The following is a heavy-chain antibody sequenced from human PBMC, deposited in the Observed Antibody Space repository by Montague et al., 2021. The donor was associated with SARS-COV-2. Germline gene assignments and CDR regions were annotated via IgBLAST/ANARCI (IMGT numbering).Heavy chain of an antibody. CDR3: ARGSGWMGNAFDI. Sequence: ETLSLTCTVSGGSISSYYWSWIRQPPGKGLEWIGYIYYRGSTNYNPSLKSRVTISVDTSKNQFSLKLSSVTAADTAVYYCARGSGWMGNAFDIWGQGTMVTVSS. J-gene: IGHJ3*02. D-gene: IGHD6-19*01. CDR1: GGSISSYY. CDR2: IYYRGST. V-gene: IGHV4-59*01.